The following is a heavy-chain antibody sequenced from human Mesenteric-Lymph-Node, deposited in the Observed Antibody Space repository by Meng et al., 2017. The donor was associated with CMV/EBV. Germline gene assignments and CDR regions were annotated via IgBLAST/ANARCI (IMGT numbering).Heavy chain of an antibody. CDR3: TTEYYDFWSGYPY. Sequence: SGFTFSNAWMSWVRQAPGKGLEWVGRIKSKTDGGTTDYAAPVKGRFTISRDDSKNTLYLQMNSLKTEDTAVYYCTTEYYDFWSGYPYWGQGTLVTVSS. D-gene: IGHD3-3*01. J-gene: IGHJ4*02. CDR2: IKSKTDGGTT. V-gene: IGHV3-15*01. CDR1: GFTFSNAW.